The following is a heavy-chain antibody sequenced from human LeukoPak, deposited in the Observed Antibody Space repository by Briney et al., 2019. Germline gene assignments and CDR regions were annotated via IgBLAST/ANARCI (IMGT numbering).Heavy chain of an antibody. D-gene: IGHD2-2*01. CDR1: GYTFTGYY. Sequence: GASVTVSCKASGYTFTGYYMHWVRQAPGQGLEWMGWINPNSGGTNYAQKFQGRVTMTRDTSISTAYMELSRLRSDDTAVDYCARDWAGTTQPPYCSSTSCWYYFDYWGQGTLVTVSS. CDR3: ARDWAGTTQPPYCSSTSCWYYFDY. V-gene: IGHV1-2*02. CDR2: INPNSGGT. J-gene: IGHJ4*02.